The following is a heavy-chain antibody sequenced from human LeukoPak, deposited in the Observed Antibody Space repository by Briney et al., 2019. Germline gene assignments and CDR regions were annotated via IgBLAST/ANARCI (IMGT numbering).Heavy chain of an antibody. CDR2: IWYDGSNK. D-gene: IGHD2-21*02. V-gene: IGHV3-33*01. J-gene: IGHJ4*02. Sequence: PGGSLRLSCAASGFTFSSYGMHWVRQAPGKGLEWVAVIWYDGSNKYYADSVKGRFTISRDNSKNTLYLQMNSLRAEDTAVYYCARGADYCGGDCYSEWGQGTLVTVSS. CDR3: ARGADYCGGDCYSE. CDR1: GFTFSSYG.